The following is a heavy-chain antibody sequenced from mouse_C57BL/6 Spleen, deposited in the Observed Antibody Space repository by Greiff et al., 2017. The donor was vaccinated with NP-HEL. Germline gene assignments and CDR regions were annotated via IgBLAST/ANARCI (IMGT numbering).Heavy chain of an antibody. CDR2: IYPGDGDT. J-gene: IGHJ2*01. D-gene: IGHD4-1*01. CDR3: ARWTWDGDGCDY. CDR1: GYAFSSSW. Sequence: VQLVESGPELVKPGASVKISCKASGYAFSSSWMNWVKQRPGKGLEWIGRIYPGDGDTNYNGKFKGKATLTADKSSSTAYMQLSSLTSEDSAVYFCARWTWDGDGCDYWGQGTTLTVSS. V-gene: IGHV1-82*01.